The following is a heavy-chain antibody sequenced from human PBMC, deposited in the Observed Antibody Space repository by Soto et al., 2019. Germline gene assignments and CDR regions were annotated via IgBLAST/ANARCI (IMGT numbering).Heavy chain of an antibody. CDR2: IRSKAYGGTT. V-gene: IGHV3-49*03. J-gene: IGHJ5*02. D-gene: IGHD4-17*01. Sequence: GGSLRLSCTASGFTFGDYAMSWFRQAPGKGLEWVGFIRSKAYGGTTEYAASVKGRFTISRDDSKSIAYLQMNSLKTEDTAVYYCTREGRISDYFPSWFDPWGQGTLVTVSS. CDR3: TREGRISDYFPSWFDP. CDR1: GFTFGDYA.